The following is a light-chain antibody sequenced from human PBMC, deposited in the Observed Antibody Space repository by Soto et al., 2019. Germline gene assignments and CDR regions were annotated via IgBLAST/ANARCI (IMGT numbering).Light chain of an antibody. V-gene: IGKV2-28*01. Sequence: DIVLTQSPLSLPVIPGEPASISCRSSQSLQYSNGYNYLDWYFQKPGQSPQLLISLGSTRASGVPDRFGGSGSGTDVTMKISRVEADDVGVYYCFQGLQTPPITFGQGTRLEIK. CDR2: LGS. CDR3: FQGLQTPPIT. CDR1: QSLQYSNGYNY. J-gene: IGKJ5*01.